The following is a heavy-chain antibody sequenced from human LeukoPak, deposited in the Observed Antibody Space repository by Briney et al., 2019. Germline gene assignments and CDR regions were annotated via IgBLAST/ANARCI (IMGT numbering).Heavy chain of an antibody. CDR2: IIPIFGTA. Sequence: ASVKVSCKASGGTFSSYAISWVRQAPGQGLEWMGGIIPIFGTANYAQKFQGRVTITTDESTSTAYMELSSLRSEDTAVYYCARQPYDSSGYYLPRGAFDIWGQGTMVTVSS. CDR1: GGTFSSYA. D-gene: IGHD3-22*01. J-gene: IGHJ3*02. CDR3: ARQPYDSSGYYLPRGAFDI. V-gene: IGHV1-69*05.